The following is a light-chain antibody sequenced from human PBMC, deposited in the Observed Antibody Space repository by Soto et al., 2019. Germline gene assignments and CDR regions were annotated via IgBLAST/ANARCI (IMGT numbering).Light chain of an antibody. CDR1: QSISTY. V-gene: IGKV1-39*01. J-gene: IGKJ4*01. Sequence: DIQMTPSPSSLSASVGDRVTITCRASQSISTYLNWYQQKPGKAPNLLIYTTSNLESGVPSRFSGSGSGTDFTLTISSLQPEDFATYYCQQSYSTPLTFGGGTKVDIK. CDR2: TTS. CDR3: QQSYSTPLT.